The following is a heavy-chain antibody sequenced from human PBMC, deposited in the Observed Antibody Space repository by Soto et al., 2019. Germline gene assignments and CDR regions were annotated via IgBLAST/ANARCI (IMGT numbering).Heavy chain of an antibody. D-gene: IGHD6-25*01. V-gene: IGHV4-39*01. CDR3: ARHEAGWYFDS. CDR1: RGSISSGTNY. CDR2: IDYSGST. J-gene: IGHJ4*02. Sequence: QLQLQESGPGLVKPSETLSLTCTVSRGSISSGTNYWAWIRQPPGKGLEWIANIDYSGSTFYNPSLKRRVTISLDTSKNQFSLTLRSVTAADTAVYYCARHEAGWYFDSWGQGTLVNVSS.